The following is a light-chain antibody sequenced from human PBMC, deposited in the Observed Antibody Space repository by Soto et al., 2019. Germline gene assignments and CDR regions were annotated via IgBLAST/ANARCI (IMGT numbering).Light chain of an antibody. CDR1: QSISTW. CDR2: DAS. V-gene: IGKV1-5*01. CDR3: QQYNSYPYT. Sequence: DIQMTQSPSTVSASVGDGVTITRRASQSISTWLAWYQQKPGKAPNLLIYDASTLESGGPSGFSGSGSGTEFTLTISSLQPDDSATYYCQQYNSYPYTFGQGTKLEIK. J-gene: IGKJ2*01.